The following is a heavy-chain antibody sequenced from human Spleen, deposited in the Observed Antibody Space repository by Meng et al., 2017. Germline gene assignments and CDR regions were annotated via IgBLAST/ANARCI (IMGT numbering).Heavy chain of an antibody. V-gene: IGHV4-30-4*01. CDR1: GGSISSGDYY. D-gene: IGHD6-19*01. CDR3: VRSSGWVKTGFDP. CDR2: IYYIGNT. J-gene: IGHJ5*02. Sequence: QVQLQESGPGLVKPSQTLSLTCTVSGGSISSGDYYWSWIRQSPVKGLEWIGYIYYIGNTYYTPSLKSRVTVSIDTLRNQFSLWLTSVTAADTAVYYCVRSSGWVKTGFDPWGQGTLVTVSS.